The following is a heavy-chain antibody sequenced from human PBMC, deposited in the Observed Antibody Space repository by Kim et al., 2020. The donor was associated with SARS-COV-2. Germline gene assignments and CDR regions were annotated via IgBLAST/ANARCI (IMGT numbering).Heavy chain of an antibody. CDR2: IYPGDFDT. Sequence: GESLKISCKASGYTFTNYWIGWVRQMPGKGLEWMGIIYPGDFDTIYSPSFQGQVTISADKSISTAYLQWNSLKASDTAMYYWARLGGALTYWGQGTLVTVAS. V-gene: IGHV5-51*01. J-gene: IGHJ4*02. CDR3: ARLGGALTY. CDR1: GYTFTNYW. D-gene: IGHD3-16*01.